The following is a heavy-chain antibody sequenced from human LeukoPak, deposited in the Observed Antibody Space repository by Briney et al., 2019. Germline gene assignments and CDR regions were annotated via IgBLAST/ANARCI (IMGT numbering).Heavy chain of an antibody. CDR1: GGSISSYY. CDR2: IYYSGST. V-gene: IGHV4-59*01. D-gene: IGHD3-10*01. Sequence: SETLSLTCTVSGGSISSYYWSWIRQPPGKGLEWIGYIYYSGSTNYNPSLKSRVTISVDTSKNQFSLKLSSVTAADTAVYYCASYSSGSDYTHDCWGQGTLVTVSS. CDR3: ASYSSGSDYTHDC. J-gene: IGHJ4*02.